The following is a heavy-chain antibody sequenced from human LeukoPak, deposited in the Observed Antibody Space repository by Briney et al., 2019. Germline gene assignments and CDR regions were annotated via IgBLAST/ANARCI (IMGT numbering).Heavy chain of an antibody. Sequence: GASVKVSCKASGYTFTGYYMHWVRQAPGQGLEWMGWINPNSGGTNYAQKFQGRVTMTTDTSTSTAYMELRSLRSDDTAVYYCARDSSDFDWLPLDYWGQGTLVTVSS. D-gene: IGHD3-9*01. V-gene: IGHV1-2*02. CDR3: ARDSSDFDWLPLDY. CDR1: GYTFTGYY. CDR2: INPNSGGT. J-gene: IGHJ4*02.